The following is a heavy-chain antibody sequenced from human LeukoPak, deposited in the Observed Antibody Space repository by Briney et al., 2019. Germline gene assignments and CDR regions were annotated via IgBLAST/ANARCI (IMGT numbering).Heavy chain of an antibody. CDR1: GFTVSSNY. CDR3: AKDFIAAAEGAFDI. J-gene: IGHJ3*02. Sequence: GGSLRLSCAASGFTVSSNYMSWVRQAPGKGLEWVSVIYSGGSTYYADSVKGRFTISRDNSKNTLYLQMNSLRAEDTAVYYCAKDFIAAAEGAFDIWGQGTMVTVSS. V-gene: IGHV3-53*05. CDR2: IYSGGST. D-gene: IGHD6-13*01.